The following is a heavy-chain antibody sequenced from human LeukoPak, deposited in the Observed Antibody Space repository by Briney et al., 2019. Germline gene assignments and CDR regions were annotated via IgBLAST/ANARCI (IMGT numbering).Heavy chain of an antibody. CDR3: ARGPPVYYDNGGYYFFDY. CDR1: GGSFSGYY. CDR2: IDHSGST. Sequence: SETLSLTCAVNGGSFSGYYWTWIRQSPGKGLECIGEIDHSGSTYYNPSLKSRVTISVDTSKNQFSLKLSSVTAADTAVYYCARGPPVYYDNGGYYFFDYWGQGTLVTVSS. V-gene: IGHV4-34*01. D-gene: IGHD3-22*01. J-gene: IGHJ4*02.